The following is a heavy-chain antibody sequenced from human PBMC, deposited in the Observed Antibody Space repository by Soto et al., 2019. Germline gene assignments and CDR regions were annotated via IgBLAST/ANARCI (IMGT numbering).Heavy chain of an antibody. D-gene: IGHD3-3*01. V-gene: IGHV4-34*01. J-gene: IGHJ5*02. CDR1: GGSFSGYY. CDR2: INHSGST. CDR3: ARGRWYYYDFWSGYHKNWFDP. Sequence: TLSLTCAVYGGSFSGYYWSWIRQPPGKGLEWIGEINHSGSTNYNPSLKSRVTISVDTSKNQFSLKLSSVTAADTAVYYCARGRWYYYDFWSGYHKNWFDPWGQGTLVTVSS.